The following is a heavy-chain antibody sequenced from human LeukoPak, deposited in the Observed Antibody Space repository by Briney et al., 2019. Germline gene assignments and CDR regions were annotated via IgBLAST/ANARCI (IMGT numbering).Heavy chain of an antibody. CDR2: INSEDSIT. D-gene: IGHD3-22*01. Sequence: GASLRLSCAASGFTFSNYAMSWVRQAPGKGLVWVSHINSEDSITKYADSVKGRFTISRDNAKNTLYLQMNSLRAEDTAVYYCARGGPYYYDNSGSYYFDYWGQGALVTVSS. CDR3: ARGGPYYYDNSGSYYFDY. CDR1: GFTFSNYA. J-gene: IGHJ4*02. V-gene: IGHV3-74*01.